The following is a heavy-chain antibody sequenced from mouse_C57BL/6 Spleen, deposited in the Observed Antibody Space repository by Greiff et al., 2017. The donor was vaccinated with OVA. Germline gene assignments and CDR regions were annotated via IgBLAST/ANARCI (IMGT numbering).Heavy chain of an antibody. CDR1: GYTFTSYW. Sequence: PGTVLARPGASVKMSCKTSGYTFTSYWMHWVKQRPGQGLEWIGAIYPGNSDTSYNQKFKGKAKLTAVTSTSTAYMELSSLTNEDSAVYYCTREGTTGVGGFDYWGQGTTLTVSS. V-gene: IGHV1-5*01. J-gene: IGHJ2*01. CDR3: TREGTTGVGGFDY. CDR2: IYPGNSDT. D-gene: IGHD1-1*01.